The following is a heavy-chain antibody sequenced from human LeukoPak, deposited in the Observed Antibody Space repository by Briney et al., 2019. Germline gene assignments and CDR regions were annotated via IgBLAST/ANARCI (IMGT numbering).Heavy chain of an antibody. CDR2: MNPNSGNT. CDR3: ARVWDYGDDY. D-gene: IGHD4-17*01. CDR1: GYTFTSYD. V-gene: IGHV1-8*03. J-gene: IGHJ4*02. Sequence: ASVKVSCKASGYTFTSYDINWVRQATGQGLEWMGWMNPNSGNTSYAQKFQGRVTITRNTSISTAYMELSSLRSEDTAVYYCARVWDYGDDYWGQGTLVTVSS.